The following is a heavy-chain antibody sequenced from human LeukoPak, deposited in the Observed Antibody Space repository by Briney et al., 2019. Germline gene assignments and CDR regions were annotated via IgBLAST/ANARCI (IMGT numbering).Heavy chain of an antibody. J-gene: IGHJ4*02. V-gene: IGHV3-23*01. CDR2: ISGSGGST. CDR1: GFTFSSYA. CDR3: AKDAISYSGYDFYFDF. D-gene: IGHD5-12*01. Sequence: GGSLRLSCAASGFTFSSYAMSWVRQAPGKGLEWVSAISGSGGSTYYADSVKGRFTISRDNSKNTLYLQMNSLRAEDTAVYYCAKDAISYSGYDFYFDFWGQGTLVTVSS.